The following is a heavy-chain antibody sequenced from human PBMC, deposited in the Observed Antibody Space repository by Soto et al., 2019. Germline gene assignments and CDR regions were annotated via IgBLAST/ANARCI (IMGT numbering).Heavy chain of an antibody. CDR3: ARDSGELGSSCYYYGMDV. D-gene: IGHD1-26*01. J-gene: IGHJ6*02. CDR1: VFTFSSYA. CDR2: ISYDGSNK. V-gene: IGHV3-30-3*01. Sequence: PGGSLRLSCAASVFTFSSYAMHWVRHAPGKGLEWVAVISYDGSNKYYADSVKVRFTISRDNSKNTLYLQMNSLRAEDTAVYYCARDSGELGSSCYYYGMDVWGPRTKLTVS.